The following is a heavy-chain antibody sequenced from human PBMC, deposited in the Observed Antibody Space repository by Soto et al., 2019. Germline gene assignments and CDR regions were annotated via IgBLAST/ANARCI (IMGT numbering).Heavy chain of an antibody. CDR2: ILNDGSNR. CDR1: EFTFSNYG. CDR3: ARDDEYSGNGMDV. V-gene: IGHV3-33*01. J-gene: IGHJ6*02. D-gene: IGHD3-10*01. Sequence: QVQLVESGGGVVQPGRSLRLSCAASEFTFSNYGMHWVRQAPGKGLEWVAVILNDGSNRYHADSVKDRFTISRANSKKTLYLQMNSLRAEDTAVYYCARDDEYSGNGMDVWGQGTTVTVS.